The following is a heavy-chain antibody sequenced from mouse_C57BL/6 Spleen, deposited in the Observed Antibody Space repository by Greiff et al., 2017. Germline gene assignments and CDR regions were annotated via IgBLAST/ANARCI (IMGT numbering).Heavy chain of an antibody. Sequence: EVQVVESGGGLVQPKGSLKLSCAASGFSFNTYAMNWVRQAPGKGLEWVARIRSKSNNSATYYADSVKDRFTISRDDSESMLKLQMNNWRTEDMAMDYCVRQKGRWDGYSLAMDYWGQGTSVTVSS. J-gene: IGHJ4*01. CDR2: IRSKSNNSAT. CDR3: VRQKGRWDGYSLAMDY. D-gene: IGHD2-3*01. CDR1: GFSFNTYA. V-gene: IGHV10-1*01.